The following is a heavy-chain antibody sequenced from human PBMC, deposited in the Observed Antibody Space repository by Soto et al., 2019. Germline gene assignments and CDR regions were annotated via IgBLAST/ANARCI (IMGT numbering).Heavy chain of an antibody. D-gene: IGHD3-22*01. V-gene: IGHV4-30-4*01. CDR3: ARALSYDSSGYLDY. CDR1: GGSISSGDYY. CDR2: IYYSGST. J-gene: IGHJ4*02. Sequence: SETLSLTCTVSGGSISSGDYYWSWIRQPPGKGLEWIGYIYYSGSTYYSPSLKSRVTISVDTSKNQFSLKLSSVTAADTAVYYCARALSYDSSGYLDYWGQGTLVT.